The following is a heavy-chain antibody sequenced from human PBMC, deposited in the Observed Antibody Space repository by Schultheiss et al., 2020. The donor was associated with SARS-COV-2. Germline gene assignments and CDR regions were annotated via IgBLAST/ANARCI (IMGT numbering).Heavy chain of an antibody. CDR3: ASGCSSTSCSDY. CDR2: TYDRSKWFD. V-gene: IGHV6-1*01. D-gene: IGHD2-2*01. CDR1: GDSVSSTSGA. Sequence: SETLSLTCAISGDSVSSTSGAWNCIRQSPSGGPEWLGRTYDRSKWFDDYTKSVKSRITINPDTSKNQFSLQLNSVTPEDTAVYYCASGCSSTSCSDYWGQGALVTVSS. J-gene: IGHJ4*02.